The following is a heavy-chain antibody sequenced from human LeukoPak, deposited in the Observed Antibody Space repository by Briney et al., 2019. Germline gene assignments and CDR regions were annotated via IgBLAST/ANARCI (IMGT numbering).Heavy chain of an antibody. CDR2: IYHSGGT. Sequence: PSETLSLTCAASGGSITNYDWWSWVRQPPGGGLEWIGEIYHSGGTNYNPSLKSRVTISVDKSKNQFSLNLDSVIAADTAVYYCVANGYYCLDVWGKGTTVIVSS. CDR1: GGSITNYDW. V-gene: IGHV4-4*02. J-gene: IGHJ6*03. CDR3: VANGYYCLDV.